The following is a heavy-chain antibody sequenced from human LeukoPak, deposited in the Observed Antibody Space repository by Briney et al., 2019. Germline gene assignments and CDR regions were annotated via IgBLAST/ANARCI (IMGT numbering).Heavy chain of an antibody. Sequence: GGSLRLSCVASGFTFSNYWMHWVRQAPGKGLVWVSRINTDGSSTTYADSVKGRFTISRDNSKNTLYLQMNSLRAEDTAVYYCAKGDYYDPKFDYWGQGTLVTVSS. CDR1: GFTFSNYW. J-gene: IGHJ4*02. D-gene: IGHD3-22*01. CDR3: AKGDYYDPKFDY. CDR2: INTDGSST. V-gene: IGHV3-74*01.